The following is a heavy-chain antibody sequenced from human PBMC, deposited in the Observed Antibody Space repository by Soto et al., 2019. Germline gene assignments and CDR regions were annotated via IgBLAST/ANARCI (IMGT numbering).Heavy chain of an antibody. CDR1: GFTFSSYA. J-gene: IGHJ4*02. V-gene: IGHV3-30-3*01. CDR2: ISYDGSNK. CDR3: ARDLYCGGDCYPDY. D-gene: IGHD2-21*02. Sequence: VQLVETGGGVVQPGRSLRLSCAASGFTFSSYAMHWVRQAPGKRLEWVAVISYDGSNKYYADSVKGRFTISRDNSKNTLYLQMNSLRAEDTAVYYCARDLYCGGDCYPDYWGQGTLVTVSS.